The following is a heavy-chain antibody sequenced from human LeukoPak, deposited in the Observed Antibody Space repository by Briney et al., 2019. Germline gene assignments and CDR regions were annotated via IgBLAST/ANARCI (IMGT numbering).Heavy chain of an antibody. CDR1: GYSISSGYY. CDR3: ARENPLTVTTNWFDP. Sequence: SETLSLTCTVSGYSISSGYYWGWIRQPPGKGLEWIGSTYHSGSTYYNPSLKSRVTISVDTSKNQFSLKLSSVTAADTAVYYCARENPLTVTTNWFDPWGQGTLVTVSS. D-gene: IGHD4-17*01. V-gene: IGHV4-38-2*02. J-gene: IGHJ5*02. CDR2: TYHSGST.